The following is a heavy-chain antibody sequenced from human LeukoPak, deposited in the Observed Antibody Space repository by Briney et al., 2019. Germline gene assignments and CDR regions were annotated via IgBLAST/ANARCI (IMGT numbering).Heavy chain of an antibody. CDR3: ARDRSYSSSWSLDY. D-gene: IGHD6-13*01. CDR2: IYYSWST. J-gene: IGHJ4*02. Sequence: SETLSLTCTVSGGSIRNNYWSWIRQPPGKGLEWIGSIYYSWSTNYNPSLRSRVIISVDTSKNQFSLKLSSVTAADTAVYYCARDRSYSSSWSLDYWGQGSLVTVSS. CDR1: GGSIRNNY. V-gene: IGHV4-59*01.